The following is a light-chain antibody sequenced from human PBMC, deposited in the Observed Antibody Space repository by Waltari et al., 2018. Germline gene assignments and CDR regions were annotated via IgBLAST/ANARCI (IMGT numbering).Light chain of an antibody. Sequence: QSALTQPPSASGSPGQSVPISCTGTSRDAGGYNYVSWYQQHPGKAPKLMIYEVSKRASGVPVRFSCSNGGNTASPTVSGLQAEDEADYYCSSYAGSKNDVVFGGGTTLTVL. V-gene: IGLV2-8*01. CDR3: SSYAGSKNDVV. CDR1: SRDAGGYNY. J-gene: IGLJ2*01. CDR2: EVS.